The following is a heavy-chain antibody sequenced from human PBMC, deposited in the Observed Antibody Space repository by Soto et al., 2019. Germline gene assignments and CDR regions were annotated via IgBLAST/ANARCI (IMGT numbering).Heavy chain of an antibody. CDR1: GFTFSSYA. V-gene: IGHV3-23*01. D-gene: IGHD7-27*01. J-gene: IGHJ4*02. CDR3: AKAWGIDY. CDR2: ISNNGAGT. Sequence: PGGSLRLSCAASGFTFSSYAMSWVRQVPGKGLEWVSAISNNGAGTYYVDSVKGRFTISRDNSKNTLYLQMNSLRVEDAAIYYCAKAWGIDYWGQGTLVTVSS.